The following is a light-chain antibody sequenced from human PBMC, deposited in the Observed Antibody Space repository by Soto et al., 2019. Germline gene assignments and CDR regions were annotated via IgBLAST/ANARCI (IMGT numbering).Light chain of an antibody. J-gene: IGLJ1*01. V-gene: IGLV2-11*01. Sequence: QSVLAHPRSVSWSPGQSVTISCTGTSSDIGGYNYVSWYQQHPGKAPKLMIYDVSKWPSGVPDRFYGSKSGNTASLTISGLQAEDEADYYCCSYAGSYSYVSGTGTKVTVL. CDR2: DVS. CDR1: SSDIGGYNY. CDR3: CSYAGSYSYV.